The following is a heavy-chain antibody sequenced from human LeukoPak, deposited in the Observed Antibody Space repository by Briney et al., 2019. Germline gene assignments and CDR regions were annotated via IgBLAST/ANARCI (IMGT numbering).Heavy chain of an antibody. CDR2: VSQTGSGKT. CDR3: ARVPLYWQDSFDF. CDR1: GGSFSGYY. J-gene: IGHJ4*02. D-gene: IGHD2-15*01. V-gene: IGHV4-34*01. Sequence: SQTLSLTCGVYGGSFSGYYWSWIRQPPGKGLEWIGEVSQTGSGKTNYNPSLKGRVTISVDTSKNQFALELTSVTAADTAMYYCARVPLYWQDSFDFWGQGTLVTVSS.